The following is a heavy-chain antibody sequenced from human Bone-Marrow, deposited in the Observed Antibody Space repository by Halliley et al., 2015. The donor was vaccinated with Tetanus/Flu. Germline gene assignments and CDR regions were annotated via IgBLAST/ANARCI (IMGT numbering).Heavy chain of an antibody. V-gene: IGHV4-4*02. Sequence: TLSLTCTVSGGSVSSDNWWSWVRQPPGKGLEWIAEIYHSGNTNYNPSLKSRVTISIDKSRNQFSLNLRYVTAADSAVYYCAREGGGYRFDVWDQGTLVTVSS. CDR2: IYHSGNT. D-gene: IGHD2-15*01. CDR1: GGSVSSDNW. J-gene: IGHJ4*02. CDR3: AREGGGYRFDV.